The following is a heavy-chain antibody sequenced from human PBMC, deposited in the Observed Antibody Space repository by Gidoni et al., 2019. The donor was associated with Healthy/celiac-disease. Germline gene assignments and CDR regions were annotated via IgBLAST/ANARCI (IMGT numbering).Heavy chain of an antibody. D-gene: IGHD3-16*01. J-gene: IGHJ4*02. V-gene: IGHV3-30*18. CDR3: AKGPGNFGPYYFDY. CDR2: ISYDGSNK. CDR1: GFTFSSYG. Sequence: QVQLVESGGGVVKPGRALRLSCAASGFTFSSYGMHWVRQAPGKGLEWVAVISYDGSNKYYADSVKGRFTISRDNSKNTLYLQMNSLRAEDTAVYYCAKGPGNFGPYYFDYGGQGTLVTVSS.